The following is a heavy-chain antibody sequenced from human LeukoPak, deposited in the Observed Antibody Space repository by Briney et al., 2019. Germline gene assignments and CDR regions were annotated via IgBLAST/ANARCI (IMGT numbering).Heavy chain of an antibody. CDR1: GFTFSSYA. CDR3: ARDVLGRSGEQLDY. CDR2: IKEDGSLK. J-gene: IGHJ4*02. V-gene: IGHV3-7*03. D-gene: IGHD3-3*01. Sequence: GGSLRLSCAASGFTFSSYAMHWVRQAPGKGLEWVANIKEDGSLKYYVDSVKGRFTISRDNAKNSLYLQMSSLRVEDTAVHYCARDVLGRSGEQLDYWGQGILVTVSS.